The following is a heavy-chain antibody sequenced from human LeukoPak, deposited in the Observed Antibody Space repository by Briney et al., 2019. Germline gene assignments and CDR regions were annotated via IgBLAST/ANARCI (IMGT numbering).Heavy chain of an antibody. D-gene: IGHD3-9*01. CDR2: IYYSGST. V-gene: IGHV4-59*01. J-gene: IGHJ5*02. CDR1: GGSISSYY. CDR3: ARERVDYDILTGYYPHNWFDP. Sequence: PSETLCLTCAVSGGSISSYYWSWIRQPPGKGLEWIGYIYYSGSTNYNPSLKSRVTISVDTSKNQFSLKLSSVTAADTAVYYCARERVDYDILTGYYPHNWFDPWGQGTLVTVSS.